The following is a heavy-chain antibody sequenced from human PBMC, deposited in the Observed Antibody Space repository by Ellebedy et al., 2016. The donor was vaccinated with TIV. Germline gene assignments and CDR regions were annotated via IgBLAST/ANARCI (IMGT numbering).Heavy chain of an antibody. V-gene: IGHV3-30*03. CDR3: ARETGSSGHAGFWGH. D-gene: IGHD3-22*01. CDR2: IPHDEGNK. Sequence: GESLKISXVASGFTFSGAVMHWVRQAPGKGLEWVGLIPHDEGNKQYGDSVKGRFTISRDNSKNTLYLQMNSLRAEDTAVYYCARETGSSGHAGFWGHWGQGTLVTVSS. CDR1: GFTFSGAV. J-gene: IGHJ4*02.